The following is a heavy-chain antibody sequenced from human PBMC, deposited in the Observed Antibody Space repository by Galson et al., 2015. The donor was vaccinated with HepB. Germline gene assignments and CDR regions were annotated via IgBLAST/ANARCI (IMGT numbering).Heavy chain of an antibody. CDR3: ARESGVYGDHFDY. D-gene: IGHD4-17*01. CDR1: GFTFSSYA. CDR2: ISYDGSNK. V-gene: IGHV3-30-3*01. J-gene: IGHJ4*02. Sequence: SLRLSCAASGFTFSSYAMHWVRQAPGKGLEWVAVISYDGSNKYYADSVKGRFTISRDNSKNTLYLQMNSLRAEDTAVYYCARESGVYGDHFDYWGQGTLVTVSS.